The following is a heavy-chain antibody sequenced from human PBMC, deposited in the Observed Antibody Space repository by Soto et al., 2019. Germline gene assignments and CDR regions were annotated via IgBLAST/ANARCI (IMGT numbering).Heavy chain of an antibody. CDR3: ARGGYGITFGGVIVSPSPY. J-gene: IGHJ4*02. V-gene: IGHV1-46*03. CDR2: INPSGGST. Sequence: ASVKVSCKASGYTFTSYYMHWVRQAPGQGLEWMGIINPSGGSTSYAQKFQGRVTTTRDTSTSTVYMELSSLRSEDTAVYYCARGGYGITFGGVIVSPSPYWGQGTLVTVSS. CDR1: GYTFTSYY. D-gene: IGHD3-16*02.